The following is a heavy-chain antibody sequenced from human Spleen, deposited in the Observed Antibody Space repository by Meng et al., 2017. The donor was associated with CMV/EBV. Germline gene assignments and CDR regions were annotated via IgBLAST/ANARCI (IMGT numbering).Heavy chain of an antibody. J-gene: IGHJ4*02. Sequence: ASVKVSCKASGYTFKGYYLHWVRQSPGQGLEWMGWINPISGDTNFAQKFQDRVTMARDTSISTVYMDLSQLRSDDTAVYYCARDRMVPSRLFDLWGQGTLVTAPQ. D-gene: IGHD2-8*01. CDR1: GYTFKGYY. CDR2: INPISGDT. CDR3: ARDRMVPSRLFDL. V-gene: IGHV1-2*02.